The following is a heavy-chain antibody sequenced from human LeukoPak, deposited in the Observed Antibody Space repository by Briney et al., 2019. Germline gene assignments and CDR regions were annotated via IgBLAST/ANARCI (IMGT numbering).Heavy chain of an antibody. Sequence: GGSLRLSCAASGFTFSSYVMSWVRPAPGKVLEWVSAISGSGGSTYYEDSVKGRFTISRDNSKNTLYLQMNSLRAEDTAVYYCAKSSCSGGSCYDFVYWGQGTLVTVSS. J-gene: IGHJ4*02. CDR3: AKSSCSGGSCYDFVY. CDR1: GFTFSSYV. CDR2: ISGSGGST. D-gene: IGHD2-15*01. V-gene: IGHV3-23*01.